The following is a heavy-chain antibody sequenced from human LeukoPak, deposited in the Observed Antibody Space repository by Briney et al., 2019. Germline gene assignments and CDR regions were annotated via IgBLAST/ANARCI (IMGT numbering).Heavy chain of an antibody. CDR2: INPNSGGT. Sequence: ASVKVSCKTSGYTFTAYYMHWVRQAPGQGLERMGWINPNSGGTNYAQKFQGRVTMTRDTSISTAYMELSRLRSDDTAVYYCARDLRSQRLFDYWGQGTLVTVSS. CDR3: ARDLRSQRLFDY. CDR1: GYTFTAYY. J-gene: IGHJ4*02. V-gene: IGHV1-2*02.